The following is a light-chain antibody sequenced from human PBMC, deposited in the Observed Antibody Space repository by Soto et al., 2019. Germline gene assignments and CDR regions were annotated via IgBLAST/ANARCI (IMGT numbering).Light chain of an antibody. CDR2: DGS. J-gene: IGKJ1*01. CDR3: QQYFHWSPWT. CDR1: QSVSTQ. V-gene: IGKV3-15*01. Sequence: TLSVSPGERVTLSCRASQSVSTQFAWYQQKPGQAPRLLIYDGSTRAPGIPARFSGSGSGTELTLTISSLQSEDFAVYYCQQYFHWSPWTFGQGIKVDIK.